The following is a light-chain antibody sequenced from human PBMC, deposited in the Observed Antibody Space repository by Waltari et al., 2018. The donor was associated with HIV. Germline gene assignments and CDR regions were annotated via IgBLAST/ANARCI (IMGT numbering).Light chain of an antibody. Sequence: QSALTQPASVSASPGQSITISCTGTSSDLGNYDLVSWYQQRPGKAPKLMSYEVNKWPSGVSKRFSGSKSGSTASLTISGLQAEDEADYYCCSYVTTGTWVFGGGTKLTVL. CDR1: SSDLGNYDL. J-gene: IGLJ3*02. CDR3: CSYVTTGTWV. CDR2: EVN. V-gene: IGLV2-23*02.